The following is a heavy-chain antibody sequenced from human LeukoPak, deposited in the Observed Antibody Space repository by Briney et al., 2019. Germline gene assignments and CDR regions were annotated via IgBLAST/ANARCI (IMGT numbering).Heavy chain of an antibody. V-gene: IGHV3-21*01. CDR1: EFTFSSYS. CDR3: ARGRSTREFDY. CDR2: ISKSGDNI. D-gene: IGHD1-26*01. Sequence: GGSLRLSCAASEFTFSSYSMNWVRQAPGKGLEWVSSISKSGDNIYYADSVKGRFTISRDNAKNSLYLQMSSLRVEDTAVYYCARGRSTREFDYWGQGSLVTVSS. J-gene: IGHJ4*02.